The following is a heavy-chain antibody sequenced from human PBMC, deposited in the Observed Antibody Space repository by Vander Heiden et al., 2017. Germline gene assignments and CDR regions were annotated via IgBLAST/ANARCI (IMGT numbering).Heavy chain of an antibody. D-gene: IGHD3-22*01. CDR2: ISYDGSDK. J-gene: IGHJ5*02. CDR3: AKDLGYYDSRGYFDL. Sequence: QVQLVESGGGVVQPGRSLRLSCAASGFIFSSFGIHWVRLAPGEGLEWVAIISYDGSDKNYADSVKGRFTVSRDNSRNTLFLQMNSLRAEDTAVYYCAKDLGYYDSRGYFDLWGQGTPVTVSS. CDR1: GFIFSSFG. V-gene: IGHV3-30*18.